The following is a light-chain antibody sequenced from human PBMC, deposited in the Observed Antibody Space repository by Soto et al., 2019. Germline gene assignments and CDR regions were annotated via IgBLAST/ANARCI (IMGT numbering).Light chain of an antibody. CDR1: PGISNW. CDR2: TGS. V-gene: IGKV1-12*01. Sequence: DIQMTQSPSSVSASVGDRVSITCRASPGISNWLAWYQQKPGRAPKLLIYTGSSLQSGVPSRFSGTGSGTDFTLTISSLPPEDVATYYCQQANSFPLTFGGGPKVEIK. CDR3: QQANSFPLT. J-gene: IGKJ4*01.